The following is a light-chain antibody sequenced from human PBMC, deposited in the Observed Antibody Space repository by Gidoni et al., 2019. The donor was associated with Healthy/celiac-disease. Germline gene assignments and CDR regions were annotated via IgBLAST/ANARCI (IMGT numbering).Light chain of an antibody. Sequence: DIQLTQSPSFLSASVGDRVTITCRTSQGISSYLAWYQQKPGKAPKLLIYAASTLQGGVPSRFSGSGSGTEFTLTISSLQPEDFATYSCQQLSSSPLTCGPETKVGIK. CDR2: AAS. V-gene: IGKV1-9*01. J-gene: IGKJ3*01. CDR3: QQLSSSPLT. CDR1: QGISSY.